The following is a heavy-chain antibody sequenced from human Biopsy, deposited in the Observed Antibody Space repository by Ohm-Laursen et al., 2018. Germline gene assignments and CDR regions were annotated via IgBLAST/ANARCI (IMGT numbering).Heavy chain of an antibody. D-gene: IGHD3-10*01. Sequence: GSLRLSCTASGLSFSIYAMSWVRQVPGPGLEWVSAIGGRGGGTYYADSVKGRFTISRDDSKNTVYLQMNSLRVEDRAVYYCARPMARVVAYGMDVWGQGTTVTVSS. CDR2: IGGRGGGT. CDR3: ARPMARVVAYGMDV. J-gene: IGHJ6*02. CDR1: GLSFSIYA. V-gene: IGHV3-23*01.